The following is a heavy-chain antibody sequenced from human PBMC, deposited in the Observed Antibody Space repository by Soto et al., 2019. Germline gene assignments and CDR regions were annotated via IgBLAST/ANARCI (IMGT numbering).Heavy chain of an antibody. CDR3: ARDSPAGTMVRGVISYYYGMDV. CDR1: GGTFSSYA. D-gene: IGHD3-10*01. V-gene: IGHV1-69*06. CDR2: IIPIFGTA. J-gene: IGHJ6*02. Sequence: ASVKVSCKASGGTFSSYAISWVRQAPGQGLEWMGGIIPIFGTANYAQKFQGRVTITADKSTSTAYMELSSLGSEDTAVYYCARDSPAGTMVRGVISYYYGMDVWGQGTTVTVS.